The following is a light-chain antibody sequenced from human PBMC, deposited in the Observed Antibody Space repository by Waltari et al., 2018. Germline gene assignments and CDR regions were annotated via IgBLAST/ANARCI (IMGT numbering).Light chain of an antibody. Sequence: DIQMTQSPSTLSASVGDRVTITCRASQRISRRVAWYQQKPGKAPKHRISDASSLESGVPSRFSGSGSGTEFTLTISSLQPDDFASYYCKHYDSYPRTFGQGTKVEIK. CDR2: DAS. CDR3: KHYDSYPRT. CDR1: QRISRR. J-gene: IGKJ1*01. V-gene: IGKV1-5*01.